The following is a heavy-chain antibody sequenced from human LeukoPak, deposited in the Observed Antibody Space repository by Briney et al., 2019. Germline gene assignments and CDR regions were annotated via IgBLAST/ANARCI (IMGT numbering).Heavy chain of an antibody. V-gene: IGHV3-30-3*01. J-gene: IGHJ4*02. CDR2: ISYDGSNK. D-gene: IGHD2-2*01. CDR3: ARALRSRYQLAPISY. CDR1: GFTFSSYA. Sequence: PGRSLRLSCAASGFTFSSYAMHWVRQAPGKGLEWVAVISYDGSNKYYADSVKGRFTISRDNSKNTLYLQMNSLRAEDTAVYYCARALRSRYQLAPISYWGQGTLVTVSS.